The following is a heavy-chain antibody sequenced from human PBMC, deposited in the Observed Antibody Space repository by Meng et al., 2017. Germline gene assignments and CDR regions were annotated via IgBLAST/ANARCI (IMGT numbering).Heavy chain of an antibody. Sequence: ETLSLTCAASGFTFSNYAMIWVRQAPGKGLEWVSAISGTRGFTYHADSVKGRFTISRDNSKNTLYLQMHSLRVEDTAVYYCAKFHGPFKSDGWTYDPFNIWGQGTMVTVSS. D-gene: IGHD5-24*01. V-gene: IGHV3-23*01. CDR1: GFTFSNYA. CDR2: ISGTRGFT. J-gene: IGHJ3*02. CDR3: AKFHGPFKSDGWTYDPFNI.